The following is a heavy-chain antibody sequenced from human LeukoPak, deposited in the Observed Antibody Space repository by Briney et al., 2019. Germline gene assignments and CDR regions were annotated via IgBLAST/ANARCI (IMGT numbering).Heavy chain of an antibody. V-gene: IGHV1-69*02. J-gene: IGHJ6*02. CDR3: ARVPSGSYYYYYGMDV. Sequence: SVKVSCKASGGTLSSYTISWVRQAPGQGLEWMGRIIPILGIANYAQKFQGRVTITADKSTSTAYMELSSLRSEDTAVYYCARVPSGSYYYYYGMDVWGQGTTVTVSS. CDR2: IIPILGIA. D-gene: IGHD1-26*01. CDR1: GGTLSSYT.